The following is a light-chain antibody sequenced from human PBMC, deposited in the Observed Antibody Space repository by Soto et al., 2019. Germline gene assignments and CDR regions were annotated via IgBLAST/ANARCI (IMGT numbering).Light chain of an antibody. Sequence: QLVLTQSPSASASLGASVKLTCTLSSGHSSYAIAWHQQQPEKGPRYLMKLNSDGSHSKGDGIPDRFSGSSSGAERYLTISSLQPEDEADYYCQTWDTGRVLFGGGTQLTVL. CDR2: LNSDGSH. J-gene: IGLJ2*01. CDR3: QTWDTGRVL. CDR1: SGHSSYA. V-gene: IGLV4-69*01.